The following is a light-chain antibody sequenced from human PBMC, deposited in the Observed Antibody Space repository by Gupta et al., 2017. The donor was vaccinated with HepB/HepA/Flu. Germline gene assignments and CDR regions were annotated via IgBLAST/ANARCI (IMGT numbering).Light chain of an antibody. J-gene: IGLJ2*01. CDR3: GTWDTSMSAVV. CDR1: SSNIGNNY. Sequence: QSVLTQPPSVSAAPGQKVTISCSGSSSNIGNNYVSWYQQLPGTAPQLLIYDNNKRPSGIPDRFSGAKSGTAATLCITGLQTGDEADYYCGTWDTSMSAVVFGGGTKLTVL. V-gene: IGLV1-51*01. CDR2: DNN.